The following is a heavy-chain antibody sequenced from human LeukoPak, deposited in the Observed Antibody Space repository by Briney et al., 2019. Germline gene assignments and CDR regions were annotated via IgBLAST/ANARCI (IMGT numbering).Heavy chain of an antibody. D-gene: IGHD3-3*01. V-gene: IGHV4-39*01. CDR2: IYYSGST. CDR1: GGSISSGSYY. Sequence: PSETLSLTCTVSGGSISSGSYYWGWIRQPPGKGLEWIGSIYYSGSTYYNPSLKSRVTISVDTSKNQFSLKLSSVTAADTAVYYCARRGTIFGVVTLDWGQGTLVTVSS. J-gene: IGHJ4*02. CDR3: ARRGTIFGVVTLD.